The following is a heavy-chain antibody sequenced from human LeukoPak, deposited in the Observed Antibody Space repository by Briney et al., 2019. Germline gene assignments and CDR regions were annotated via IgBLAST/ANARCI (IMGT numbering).Heavy chain of an antibody. CDR2: IYYSGST. J-gene: IGHJ4*02. D-gene: IGHD3-16*02. Sequence: SETLSLTCTVSGGSISSSSYYWGWIRQPPGKGLEWIGSIYYSGSTYYNPSLKSRVTISVDTSKNQFSLKLSSVTAADTAVYYCARDQYDYVWGSYRFSPFDYWGQGTLVTVSS. V-gene: IGHV4-39*07. CDR1: GGSISSSSYY. CDR3: ARDQYDYVWGSYRFSPFDY.